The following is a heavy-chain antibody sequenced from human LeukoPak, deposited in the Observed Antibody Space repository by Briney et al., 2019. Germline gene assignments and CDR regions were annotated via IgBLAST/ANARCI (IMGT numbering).Heavy chain of an antibody. J-gene: IGHJ4*02. CDR2: ISFDGSNK. CDR1: GFAFSSYG. Sequence: GRSLRLSCAASGFAFSSYGMHWVRQAPGKGLEWVALISFDGSNKYYADSVKGRFTISRDNAKNSLYLQMNSLRAEDTAVYYCARDEYYYDSRGPSDYWGQGTLVTVSS. V-gene: IGHV3-30*03. D-gene: IGHD3-22*01. CDR3: ARDEYYYDSRGPSDY.